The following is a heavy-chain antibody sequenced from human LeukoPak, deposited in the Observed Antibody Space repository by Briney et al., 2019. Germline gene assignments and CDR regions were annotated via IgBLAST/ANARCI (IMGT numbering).Heavy chain of an antibody. CDR3: ARGPRWGSPDY. CDR2: IYYSGST. CDR1: GGSISSSSYY. J-gene: IGHJ4*02. D-gene: IGHD7-27*01. Sequence: PETLSLTCTVSGGSISSSSYYWGWIRQPPGKGLEWIGSIYYSGSTYYNPSLKSRVTISVDTSKNRFSLKLSSVTAADTAVYYCARGPRWGSPDYWGQGTLVTVSS. V-gene: IGHV4-39*01.